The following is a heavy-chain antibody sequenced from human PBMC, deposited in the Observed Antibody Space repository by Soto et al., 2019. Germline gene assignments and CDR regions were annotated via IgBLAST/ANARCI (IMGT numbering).Heavy chain of an antibody. CDR1: VDSSSSGNHY. D-gene: IGHD3-10*01. Sequence: PSETLSLTGTVSVDSSSSGNHYWSWILQPPGKGLEWIGYIFYSGTAYYNPSLKSRLTISVDTSKNQFSLKLSSVTAADTAVYYCARTDYGTAYFDPWGQGSLVTVSS. J-gene: IGHJ5*02. CDR3: ARTDYGTAYFDP. V-gene: IGHV4-30-4*01. CDR2: IFYSGTA.